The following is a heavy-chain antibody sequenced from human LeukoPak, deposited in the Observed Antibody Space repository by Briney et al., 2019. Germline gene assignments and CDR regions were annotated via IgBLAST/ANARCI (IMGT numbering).Heavy chain of an antibody. CDR2: IYYSGST. J-gene: IGHJ5*02. D-gene: IGHD6-13*01. CDR3: ARLRIAAAGGEVWFDP. V-gene: IGHV4-59*08. CDR1: GGSISSYY. Sequence: SETLSLTCTVSGGSISSYYWSWIRQPPGKGLEWIGYIYYSGSTSYNPSLKSRVTISVDTSKNQFSLKLSSVTAADTAVYYCARLRIAAAGGEVWFDPWGQGTLVTVSS.